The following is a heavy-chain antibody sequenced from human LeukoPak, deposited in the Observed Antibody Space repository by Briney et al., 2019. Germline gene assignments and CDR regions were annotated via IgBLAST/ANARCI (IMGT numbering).Heavy chain of an antibody. V-gene: IGHV3-64*01. CDR1: GFTFSYFA. CDR3: ARSLGATAY. CDR2: ISSDGTTT. D-gene: IGHD1-26*01. J-gene: IGHJ4*02. Sequence: GGSPRLSCAASGFTFSYFAMHWVRQAPGKGLEHISAISSDGTTTHYTNSVKGRFTISRDNSKNTLYLQMGSLRADDMAVYYCARSLGATAYWGQGTLVTVSS.